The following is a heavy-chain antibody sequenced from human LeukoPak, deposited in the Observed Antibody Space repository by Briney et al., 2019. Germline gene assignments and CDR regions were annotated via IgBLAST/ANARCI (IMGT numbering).Heavy chain of an antibody. V-gene: IGHV1-69*01. J-gene: IGHJ4*02. CDR3: ARGWLAETMVVTPYNY. CDR1: GGTFSSYA. CDR2: IIPMFGTA. D-gene: IGHD4-23*01. Sequence: SVTVSCTASGGTFSSYAISWVRQAPGQGLEWMGGIIPMFGTAHYAQKFQGRVTITADESTSTAYMELSSLRSEDTAVYYCARGWLAETMVVTPYNYWGQGTPVTVSS.